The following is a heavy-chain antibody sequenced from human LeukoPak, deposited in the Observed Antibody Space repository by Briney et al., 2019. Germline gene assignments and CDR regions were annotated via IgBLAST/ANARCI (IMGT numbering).Heavy chain of an antibody. CDR3: AKDRATYYDFWSGYFWTGENRYFDY. Sequence: PGRSLRLSCAASGFTFSSYAMSWVRQAPGKGLEWVSAISGSGGSTYYADSVKGRFTISRDNSKNTLYLQMNSLRAEDTAVYYCAKDRATYYDFWSGYFWTGENRYFDYWGQGTLVTVSS. V-gene: IGHV3-23*01. CDR1: GFTFSSYA. J-gene: IGHJ4*02. D-gene: IGHD3-3*01. CDR2: ISGSGGST.